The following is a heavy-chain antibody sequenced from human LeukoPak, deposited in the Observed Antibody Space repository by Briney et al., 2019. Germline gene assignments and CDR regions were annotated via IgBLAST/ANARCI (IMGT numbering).Heavy chain of an antibody. V-gene: IGHV1-2*06. Sequence: ASVKVSCKASGYTFTGYYIHWVRQAPGQGLEWMGRTNPNNGATNYAQKLQGRVTITGDTSISTAYMELSSLRSDDTAVYYCTRESGSYHGNDYWGQGTLVTVSS. CDR1: GYTFTGYY. CDR2: TNPNNGAT. CDR3: TRESGSYHGNDY. J-gene: IGHJ4*02. D-gene: IGHD1-26*01.